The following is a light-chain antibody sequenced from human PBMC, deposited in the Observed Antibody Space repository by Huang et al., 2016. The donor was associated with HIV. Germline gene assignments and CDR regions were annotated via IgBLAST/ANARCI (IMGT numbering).Light chain of an antibody. Sequence: DIQMAQSPSTLSASVGDRVTITCRASQTINSWLAWYKQKPGKAPKLLIYKASTLETGVPSRFSGSGSGTEFTLTLSSLQPDDFATYYCQQYSGSSTFGQGTKVEMK. CDR1: QTINSW. CDR2: KAS. CDR3: QQYSGSST. J-gene: IGKJ1*01. V-gene: IGKV1-5*03.